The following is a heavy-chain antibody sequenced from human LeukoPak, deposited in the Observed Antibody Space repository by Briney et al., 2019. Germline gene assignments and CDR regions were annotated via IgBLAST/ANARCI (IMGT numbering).Heavy chain of an antibody. J-gene: IGHJ4*02. CDR1: GFTFSGYA. Sequence: PGGSLRLSCAVSGFTFSGYAMHWVRQAPGKGLEHVSTINTYGDSTYYAKSVKGSFTISRDNSKNTLYLQMGSLRAEDMAVYYCARRERDGYNYFDYWGQGTLVTVSS. D-gene: IGHD5-24*01. V-gene: IGHV3-64*01. CDR2: INTYGDST. CDR3: ARRERDGYNYFDY.